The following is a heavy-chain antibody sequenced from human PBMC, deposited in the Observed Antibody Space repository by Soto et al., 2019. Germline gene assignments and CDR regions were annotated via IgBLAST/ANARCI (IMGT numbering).Heavy chain of an antibody. CDR2: ISYDGSNK. CDR1: GFTCSSYG. V-gene: IGHV3-30*18. Sequence: QVQLVESGGGVVQPGRSLRLSCAASGFTCSSYGMHWVRQAPGKGLEWVAVISYDGSNKYYADSVKGRFTISRDNSKNTLYLQMNSLRAEDTAVYYCAKDSRIVVVTAPYDYWGQGTLVTVAS. D-gene: IGHD2-21*02. J-gene: IGHJ4*02. CDR3: AKDSRIVVVTAPYDY.